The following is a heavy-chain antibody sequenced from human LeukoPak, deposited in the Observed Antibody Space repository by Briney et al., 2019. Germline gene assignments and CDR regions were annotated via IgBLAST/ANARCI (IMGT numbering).Heavy chain of an antibody. CDR2: ISGSGGST. V-gene: IGHV3-23*01. D-gene: IGHD2-2*01. J-gene: IGHJ4*02. CDR1: GFTFSSYA. Sequence: PGGSLRLSCAASGFTFSSYAMSWVRQAPGKGLEWVSAISGSGGSTYYADSVKGRFTISRDNSKNTLYLQMNSLRAEDTAVYYCAKAGPLCSSTSCHRPDLHFDYWGQGTLVTVSS. CDR3: AKAGPLCSSTSCHRPDLHFDY.